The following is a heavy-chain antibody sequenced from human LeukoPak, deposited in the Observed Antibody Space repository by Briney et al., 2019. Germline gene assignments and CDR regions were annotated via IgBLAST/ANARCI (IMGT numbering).Heavy chain of an antibody. V-gene: IGHV4-34*01. D-gene: IGHD6-13*01. CDR2: INHSGST. CDR1: GGSFNGFY. CDR3: ARPAGYYFDY. J-gene: IGHJ4*02. Sequence: PSETLSLTCAVYGGSFNGFYWSWIRQLPGKGLDWIAEINHSGSTKYNPSLKSRVTISVDTSKNQFSLKLSSVTAADTAVYYCARPAGYYFDYWGQGTLVTVSS.